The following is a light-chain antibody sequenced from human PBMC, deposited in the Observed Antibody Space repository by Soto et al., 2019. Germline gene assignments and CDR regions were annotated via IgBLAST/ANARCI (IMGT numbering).Light chain of an antibody. V-gene: IGKV3-15*01. CDR2: AAS. J-gene: IGKJ1*01. CDR3: EQYNSWTAWT. CDR1: QSIGSN. Sequence: EIVMPQSPATLSLSPGERATLSCKASQSIGSNLAWYQQKPGQDPMLLIYAASISATDFPARFSGSGSGTEFPITISGLQSDDFAVYFCEQYNSWTAWTFGRGTKLEIK.